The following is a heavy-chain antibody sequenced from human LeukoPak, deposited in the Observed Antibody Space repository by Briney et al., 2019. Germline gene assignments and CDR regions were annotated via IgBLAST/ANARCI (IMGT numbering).Heavy chain of an antibody. D-gene: IGHD1-20*01. V-gene: IGHV4-39*01. CDR3: ARHRITGTINWFDS. CDR1: GDSMSSSGHY. CDR2: IHYSGST. Sequence: PSETLSLTCIVSGDSMSSSGHYWGWIRQPPGKGLEWIGSIHYSGSTYYNPSLKSRVTISVDTSKNQFSLKLSSVTAADTAVFYCARHRITGTINWFDSWGQGTLVTVSS. J-gene: IGHJ5*01.